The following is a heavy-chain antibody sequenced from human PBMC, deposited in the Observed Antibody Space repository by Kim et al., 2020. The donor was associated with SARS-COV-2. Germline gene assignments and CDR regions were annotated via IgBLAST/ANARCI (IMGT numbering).Heavy chain of an antibody. CDR2: IYTIGTT. Sequence: SETLSLTCTVSGGSIGSADYYWSWIRQPAGEGLEWIGRIYTIGTTNYSPSLKSRVAISLDTSKNQFSLKLTSVTAADTAVYYCARGRVGNTHWFDPWGQGTLVTVSS. D-gene: IGHD1-26*01. CDR3: ARGRVGNTHWFDP. V-gene: IGHV4-61*02. CDR1: GGSIGSADYY. J-gene: IGHJ5*02.